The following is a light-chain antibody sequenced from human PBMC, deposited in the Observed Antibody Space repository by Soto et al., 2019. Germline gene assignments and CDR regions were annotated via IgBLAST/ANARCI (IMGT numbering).Light chain of an antibody. CDR1: QSISNW. J-gene: IGKJ1*01. V-gene: IGKV1-5*03. CDR2: KAS. CDR3: QQYKSYPWT. Sequence: DIQMTQSPSTQSASVGDRVIITCRASQSISNWLAWYQQKPGSAPRFLIYKASSLESGVPSRFSGSGSGTEFTLTISSLQPDDFATYYCQQYKSYPWTFGHGTKVEIK.